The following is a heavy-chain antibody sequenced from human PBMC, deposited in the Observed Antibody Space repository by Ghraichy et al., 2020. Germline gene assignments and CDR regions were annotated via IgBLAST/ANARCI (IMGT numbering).Heavy chain of an antibody. CDR1: GGSFSGYY. D-gene: IGHD3-3*01. V-gene: IGHV4-34*01. Sequence: SETLSLTCAVYGGSFSGYYWSWIRQPPGKGLEWIGEINHSGSTNYNPSLKSRVTISVDTSKNQFSLKLSSVTAADTAVYYCARGGTNTYYDFWSGRRGLDFDYWGQGTLVTVSS. CDR3: ARGGTNTYYDFWSGRRGLDFDY. CDR2: INHSGST. J-gene: IGHJ4*02.